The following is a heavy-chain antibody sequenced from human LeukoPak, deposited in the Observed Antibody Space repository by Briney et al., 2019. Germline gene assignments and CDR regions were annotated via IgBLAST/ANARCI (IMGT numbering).Heavy chain of an antibody. V-gene: IGHV4-30-2*01. D-gene: IGHD1-14*01. Sequence: PSETLSLTCAVSGGSIGSGGYSWSWIRQPPGKGLEWIGYIYHSGSTYYNPSLKSRVTISVDRSKNQFSLKLSSVTAADTAVCYCARDRTSEGYFDLWGRGTLVTVSS. CDR2: IYHSGST. CDR1: GGSIGSGGYS. J-gene: IGHJ2*01. CDR3: ARDRTSEGYFDL.